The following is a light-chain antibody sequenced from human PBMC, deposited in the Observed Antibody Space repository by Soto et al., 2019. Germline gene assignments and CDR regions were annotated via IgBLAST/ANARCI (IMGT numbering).Light chain of an antibody. Sequence: DIQMTQSPSSVSASVGDRVTITCRASQGINSWLAWYQQKAGKAPNLLIYAASSLQSGVPSRFSGSGSGTDFTLPINSLQPEDSASYYCQQGNGFPWTFGQGTKVEIK. CDR3: QQGNGFPWT. J-gene: IGKJ1*01. V-gene: IGKV1-12*02. CDR2: AAS. CDR1: QGINSW.